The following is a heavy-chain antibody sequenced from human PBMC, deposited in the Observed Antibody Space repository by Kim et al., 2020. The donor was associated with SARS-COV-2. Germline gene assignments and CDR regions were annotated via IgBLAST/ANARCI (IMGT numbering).Heavy chain of an antibody. Sequence: ASVKVSFKASGYTFTTYNIHWVRQAPGQGLEGMGLINRSKVNTKYSQKFQGRVSITRDTSANTSYMELSSLGSEDTAVYYCARGATGPVWGQGTLVTVSS. CDR3: ARGATGPV. CDR2: INRSKVNT. J-gene: IGHJ4*02. D-gene: IGHD1-1*01. CDR1: GYTFTTYN. V-gene: IGHV1-3*04.